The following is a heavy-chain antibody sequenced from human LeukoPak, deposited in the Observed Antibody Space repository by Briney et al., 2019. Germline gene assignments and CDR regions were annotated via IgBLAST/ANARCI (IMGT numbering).Heavy chain of an antibody. Sequence: GGSLRLSCAASGFTFSSYAMSWVRQAPGKGLEWVSTISGSGGGTFYADSVKGRFTISRDNSKNTLYLQMNSLRAEDTAVYYCAKQTGPTTYGSFDYWGQGTLVTVSS. CDR1: GFTFSSYA. CDR3: AKQTGPTTYGSFDY. D-gene: IGHD3-9*01. V-gene: IGHV3-23*01. J-gene: IGHJ4*02. CDR2: ISGSGGGT.